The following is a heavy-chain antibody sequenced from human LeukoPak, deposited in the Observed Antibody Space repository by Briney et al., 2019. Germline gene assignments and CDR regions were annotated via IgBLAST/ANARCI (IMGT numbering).Heavy chain of an antibody. CDR2: IIPIFGTA. CDR1: GGTFSSYA. Sequence: GASVKVSCKASGGTFSSYAISWVRQAPGQGLEWMGGIIPIFGTANYAQKFQGRVTMTRNTSISTAYMELSSLRSEDTAVYYCARGSYGDYDDPDYYYGMDVWGQGTTVTVSS. J-gene: IGHJ6*02. D-gene: IGHD4-17*01. CDR3: ARGSYGDYDDPDYYYGMDV. V-gene: IGHV1-69*05.